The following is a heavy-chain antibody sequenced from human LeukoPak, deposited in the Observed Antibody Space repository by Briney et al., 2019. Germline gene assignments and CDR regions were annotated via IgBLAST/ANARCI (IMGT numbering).Heavy chain of an antibody. CDR3: ASTDMVRGVTDY. V-gene: IGHV4-38-2*02. D-gene: IGHD3-10*01. Sequence: SETLSLTCTVSGYSNSSGYYWGWIGHPPGKGLEWIGSIYHSGSTYYNPSLKSRVIISVDTSNNQFSLKLSSVTDADTAVYYCASTDMVRGVTDYWGQGTLVTVSS. CDR2: IYHSGST. J-gene: IGHJ4*02. CDR1: GYSNSSGYY.